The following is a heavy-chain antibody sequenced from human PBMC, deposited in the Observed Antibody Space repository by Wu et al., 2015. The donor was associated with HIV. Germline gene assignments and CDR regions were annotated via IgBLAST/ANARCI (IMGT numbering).Heavy chain of an antibody. Sequence: QVQLVQSGAELKTPGSSVKVSCKGSGGTFSSNAISWVRQAPGQGLEWMGGIIPSFGITNYAQKFQGRVTITMDDSTSTAYMQLNSLTSDDTAVFYCATTFRDQLLSHGRTTGGLLAFDIWGQGTVVTVSS. CDR2: IIPSFGIT. CDR1: GGTFSSNA. J-gene: IGHJ3*02. CDR3: ATTFRDQLLSHGRTTGGLLAFDI. V-gene: IGHV1-69*05. D-gene: IGHD1-1*01.